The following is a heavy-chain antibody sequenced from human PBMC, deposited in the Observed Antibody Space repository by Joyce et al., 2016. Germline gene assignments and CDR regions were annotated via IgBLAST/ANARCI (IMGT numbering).Heavy chain of an antibody. Sequence: QVQLQESGPGLVRPSGTLSLSCTVSGGSISTGDWWSWARQPPGQGLEWIGEIHHSGSSNYNPSLSSRITMSVDKSKNEISLRLTSVTAADTAVYYCVRDYYSLSGYFDVWGRGTLVTVSS. CDR1: GGSISTGDW. V-gene: IGHV4-4*02. J-gene: IGHJ2*01. CDR2: IHHSGSS. CDR3: VRDYYSLSGYFDV. D-gene: IGHD3-22*01.